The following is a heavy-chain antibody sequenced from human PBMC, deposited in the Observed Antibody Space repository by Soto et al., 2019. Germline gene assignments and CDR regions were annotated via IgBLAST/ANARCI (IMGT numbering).Heavy chain of an antibody. D-gene: IGHD2-15*01. V-gene: IGHV3-30-3*01. Sequence: QVQLVESGGGVDQPGRSLRLSCAASGFTFSSYAMHWVRQAPGKGLEWVAVISYDGRNKYYADSVKGRFTISRDNSKNTLYLQMNSLRAEDTAVYYCARDRVVVAATELDYWGQGTLVTVSS. CDR3: ARDRVVVAATELDY. J-gene: IGHJ4*02. CDR2: ISYDGRNK. CDR1: GFTFSSYA.